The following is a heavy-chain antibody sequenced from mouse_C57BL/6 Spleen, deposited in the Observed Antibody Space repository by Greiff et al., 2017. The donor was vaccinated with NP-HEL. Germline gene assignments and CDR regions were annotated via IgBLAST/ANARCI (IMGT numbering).Heavy chain of an antibody. V-gene: IGHV1-53*01. CDR2: INPSNGGT. D-gene: IGHD1-1*01. Sequence: QVQLQQPGTELVKPGASVKLSCKASGYTFTSYWMHWVKQRPGQGLEWIGNINPSNGGTNYNEKFKSKATLTVDKSSSTAYMQLSSLTSEDSAVYYCARSYYGSSSSYWYFDVWGTGTTVTVSS. CDR3: ARSYYGSSSSYWYFDV. CDR1: GYTFTSYW. J-gene: IGHJ1*03.